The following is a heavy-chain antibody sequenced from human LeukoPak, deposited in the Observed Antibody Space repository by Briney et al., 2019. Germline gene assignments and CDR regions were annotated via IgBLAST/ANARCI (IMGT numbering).Heavy chain of an antibody. CDR2: IKQDGSEK. D-gene: IGHD3-22*01. CDR3: ARDSLTYYYDSSGPTDY. Sequence: GGSLRLSCAAPGFTFSSYWMSWVRQAPGKGLEWVANIKQDGSEKYYVDSVKGRFTISRDNAKNSLYLQMNSLRAEDTAVYYCARDSLTYYYDSSGPTDYWGQGTLATVSS. V-gene: IGHV3-7*01. J-gene: IGHJ4*02. CDR1: GFTFSSYW.